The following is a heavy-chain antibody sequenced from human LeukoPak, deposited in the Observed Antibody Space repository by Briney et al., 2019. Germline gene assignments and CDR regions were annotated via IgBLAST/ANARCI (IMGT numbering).Heavy chain of an antibody. CDR3: ARDRDSSGWYEGFDY. CDR1: GFTFSSSA. Sequence: GGSLRLSCAASGFTFSSSAMHWVRQAPDKGLEWVEVISYDGSNKYYADSVKGRFTISRDNAKNTLYLQMNSLRADDTAVYYCARDRDSSGWYEGFDYWGQGTLVTVSS. D-gene: IGHD6-19*01. J-gene: IGHJ4*02. CDR2: ISYDGSNK. V-gene: IGHV3-30-3*01.